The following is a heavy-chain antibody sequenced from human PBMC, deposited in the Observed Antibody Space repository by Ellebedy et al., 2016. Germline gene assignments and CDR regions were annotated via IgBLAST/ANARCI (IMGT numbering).Heavy chain of an antibody. J-gene: IGHJ6*03. CDR1: GGSISSYY. CDR3: ATGGYSYGPQGYYYYMDV. CDR2: IYYSGST. D-gene: IGHD5-18*01. V-gene: IGHV4-59*01. Sequence: SETLSLTCTVSGGSISSYYWSWIRQPPGKGLEWIGDIYYSGSTNYNPSLKSRVTISVDTSKNQFSLKLSSVTAADTAVYYCATGGYSYGPQGYYYYMDVWGKGTTVTVSS.